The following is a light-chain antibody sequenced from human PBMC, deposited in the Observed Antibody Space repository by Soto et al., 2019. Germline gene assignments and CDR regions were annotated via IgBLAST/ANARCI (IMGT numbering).Light chain of an antibody. J-gene: IGLJ2*01. CDR2: GNS. Sequence: QSVLTQPPSVSGAPGQRGTISCTGSSCNIGAGYDVHWYQQLPGTAPKLLIYGNSNRPSGVPDRFSGSKSGTSASLAITGLQAEDEADYYCQSYDSSLSALFGGGTKVTVL. CDR3: QSYDSSLSAL. CDR1: SCNIGAGYD. V-gene: IGLV1-40*01.